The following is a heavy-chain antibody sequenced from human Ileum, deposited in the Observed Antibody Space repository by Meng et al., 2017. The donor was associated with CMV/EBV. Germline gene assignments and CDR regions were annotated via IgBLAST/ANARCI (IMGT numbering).Heavy chain of an antibody. Sequence: ASGFPSSTYAMSWVRQAPGKGLEWISVIYRGDGSPDYTASVKRRFTISGDDSKNTLYLQMNSLRAEDTAVYYCANLDRSSGYAPVGYWGQGTLVTVSS. CDR1: GFPSSTYA. CDR3: ANLDRSSGYAPVGY. D-gene: IGHD3-22*01. CDR2: IYRGDGSP. V-gene: IGHV3-23*03. J-gene: IGHJ4*02.